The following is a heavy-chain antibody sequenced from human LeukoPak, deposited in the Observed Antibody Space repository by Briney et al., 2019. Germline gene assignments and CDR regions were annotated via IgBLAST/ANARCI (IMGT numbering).Heavy chain of an antibody. Sequence: PSETLSLTCTISSGSIRGHYWNWIRQPPGKGLEWLGHMSDSGSPNYNPSLKSRVTLSVDMSKNHFSLRLSSVTAADTAVYYCARDGGDSSGYYYIDHWGQGTRVTVSS. V-gene: IGHV4-59*11. CDR3: ARDGGDSSGYYYIDH. D-gene: IGHD3-22*01. CDR2: MSDSGSP. CDR1: SGSIRGHY. J-gene: IGHJ4*02.